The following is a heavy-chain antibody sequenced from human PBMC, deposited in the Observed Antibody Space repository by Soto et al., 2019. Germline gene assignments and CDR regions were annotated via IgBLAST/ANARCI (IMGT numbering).Heavy chain of an antibody. V-gene: IGHV4-59*01. CDR1: GGSISSYY. Sequence: PSETLSLTCTVSGGSISSYYWSWIRQPPGKGLEWIGYIYYSGSTNYNPSLKSRVTISVDTSKNQFSLKLSSVTAANTAFYYCARRYYDFWSGLYYYMDVWGKGTTVTVSS. J-gene: IGHJ6*03. CDR3: ARRYYDFWSGLYYYMDV. D-gene: IGHD3-3*01. CDR2: IYYSGST.